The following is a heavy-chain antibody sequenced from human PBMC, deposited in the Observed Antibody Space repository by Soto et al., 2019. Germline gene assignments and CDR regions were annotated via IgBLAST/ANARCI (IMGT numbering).Heavy chain of an antibody. D-gene: IGHD5-18*01. CDR3: ARGRGYSYGLDP. V-gene: IGHV4-30-4*01. CDR1: GGAVYADGYY. Sequence: SSETLSLTCTVSGGAVYADGYYWSWIRQPPGEGLEWIGFIYYSGTTSYSPSLKSRVAISLDTSKNHFSLRLSSVTAADTAVYYCARGRGYSYGLDPWGQGTLVTVSS. J-gene: IGHJ5*02. CDR2: IYYSGTT.